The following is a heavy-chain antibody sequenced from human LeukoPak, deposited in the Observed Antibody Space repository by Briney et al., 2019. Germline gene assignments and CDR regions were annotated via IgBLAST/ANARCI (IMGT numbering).Heavy chain of an antibody. V-gene: IGHV1-8*01. Sequence: GSSVKVSCKASGYTFTSYDSNWVRQAAGQGLEWMGWMNPNRGNTGYAQKFQGRVTMTRNTSISTAYMDVSSLRSEDTAVYYCARGREVTIFGVVPNWFDPWGQGTLVTVSS. CDR3: ARGREVTIFGVVPNWFDP. CDR2: MNPNRGNT. J-gene: IGHJ5*02. D-gene: IGHD3-3*01. CDR1: GYTFTSYD.